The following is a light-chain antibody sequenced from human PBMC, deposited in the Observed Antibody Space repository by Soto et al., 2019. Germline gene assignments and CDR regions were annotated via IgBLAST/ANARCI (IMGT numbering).Light chain of an antibody. J-gene: IGKJ1*01. CDR3: LQDYLYTWT. CDR1: QGIRND. CDR2: AAS. Sequence: AIQMTQSPSSLSASVGDIVTITCRASQGIRNDLGWYQQKPGKSPKVLIYAASTLQSGVPSRFSGGGSGTHFTLTISSLQPEDSATGYCLQDYLYTWTFGQGTKVEIK. V-gene: IGKV1-6*01.